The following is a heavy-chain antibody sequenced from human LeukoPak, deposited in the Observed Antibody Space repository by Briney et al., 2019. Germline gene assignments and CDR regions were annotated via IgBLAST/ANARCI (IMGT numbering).Heavy chain of an antibody. CDR3: ARGTGY. Sequence: SETLSLTCNVSGGSVSSGSYYWSWIRQPPGKGLEWIGYIYYSGSTNYNPSLKSRVTISVDTSKNQCSLKLSSVAAADTAVYYCARGTGYWGQGTLVTVSS. CDR1: GGSVSSGSYY. V-gene: IGHV4-61*01. CDR2: IYYSGST. J-gene: IGHJ4*02.